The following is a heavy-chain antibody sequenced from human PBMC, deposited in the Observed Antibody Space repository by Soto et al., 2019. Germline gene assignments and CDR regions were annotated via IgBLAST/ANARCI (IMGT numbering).Heavy chain of an antibody. CDR3: ARYYYGDYCFDY. CDR1: GGTFSSYA. D-gene: IGHD4-17*01. V-gene: IGHV1-69*01. J-gene: IGHJ4*02. Sequence: QVQLVQSGAEVKKPGSSVKVSCKASGGTFSSYAISWVRQAPGQGREWMGGIIPIFGTANYAQKFQGRVTITTDEPTSTAYMELSSLRSEDTAVYYCARYYYGDYCFDYWGQGTLVTVSS. CDR2: IIPIFGTA.